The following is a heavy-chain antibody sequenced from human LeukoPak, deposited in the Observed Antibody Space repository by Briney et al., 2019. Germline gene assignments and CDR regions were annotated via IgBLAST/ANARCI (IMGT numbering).Heavy chain of an antibody. CDR1: EFTFSSYA. CDR2: ISYDGSNK. J-gene: IGHJ4*02. D-gene: IGHD6-13*01. V-gene: IGHV3-30-3*01. Sequence: GGSLRLSCAASEFTFSSYAMPWVRQAPGKGLEWVAVISYDGSNKYYADSVKGRFTISRDNSKNTLYLQMNSLRAEDTAVYYCARDRGIAAAGLRHGVDYWGQGTLVTVSS. CDR3: ARDRGIAAAGLRHGVDY.